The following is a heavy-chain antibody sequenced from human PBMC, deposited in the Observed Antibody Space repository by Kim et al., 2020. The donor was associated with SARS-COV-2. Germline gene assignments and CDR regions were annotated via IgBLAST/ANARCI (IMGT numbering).Heavy chain of an antibody. CDR2: ISWNAGGI. CDR1: GFTFTDYA. V-gene: IGHV3-9*01. J-gene: IGHJ4*02. Sequence: GGSLILSCAASGFTFTDYAMHWVRQAPGKGLEWVSGISWNAGGIGYADSVKGRFTISRDNAKNSLHLQMNSLRPEDSALYYCAKGGTYSGSTFFDYWGQGILVTVSS. D-gene: IGHD1-26*01. CDR3: AKGGTYSGSTFFDY.